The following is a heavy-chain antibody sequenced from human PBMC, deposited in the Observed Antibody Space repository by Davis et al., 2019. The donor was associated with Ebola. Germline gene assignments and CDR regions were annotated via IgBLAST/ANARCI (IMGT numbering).Heavy chain of an antibody. CDR2: IYPGDSDT. CDR1: GYSLTSYL. Sequence: GESLKISCRGSGYSLTSYLIGRVRQLPGKGLEWMGIIYPGDSDTRYSPSFQGQLTISADKSISTAYLQWSSLKASDTAMYYCARRSGSGDYYYYYGMDVWGQGTTVTVSS. V-gene: IGHV5-51*01. CDR3: ARRSGSGDYYYYYGMDV. J-gene: IGHJ6*02. D-gene: IGHD3-10*01.